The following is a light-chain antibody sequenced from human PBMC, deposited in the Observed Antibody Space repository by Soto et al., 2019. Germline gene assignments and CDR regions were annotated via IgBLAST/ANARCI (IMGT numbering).Light chain of an antibody. CDR2: KAS. Sequence: DIQMTRSPSTLSASVGDRVTITCRASQSINTWLAWYRQRPGKAPNLLIYKASSLESGVPSRFSGSGSGTEFTLTISSLQPDDFATYYCQQYNTYPWTFGQGTKVEIK. CDR1: QSINTW. CDR3: QQYNTYPWT. J-gene: IGKJ1*01. V-gene: IGKV1-5*03.